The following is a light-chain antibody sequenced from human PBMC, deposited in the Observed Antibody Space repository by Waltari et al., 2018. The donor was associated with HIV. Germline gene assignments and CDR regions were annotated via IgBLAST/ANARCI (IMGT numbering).Light chain of an antibody. V-gene: IGLV2-14*01. CDR1: SSDVASYNY. J-gene: IGLJ2*01. Sequence: QSALTQPAPASGSRGQSITPSCIGASSDVASYNYVARYQLYPGTAPNGMMFEVNNRPSGVSDRFSGSKSGNTASLTISGLQVEDEAVYFCSSFGRGNTVLFGGGTKVTVL. CDR2: EVN. CDR3: SSFGRGNTVL.